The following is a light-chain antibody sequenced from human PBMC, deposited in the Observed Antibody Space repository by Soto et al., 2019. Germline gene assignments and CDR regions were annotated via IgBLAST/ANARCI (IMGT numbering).Light chain of an antibody. Sequence: QASLPHSASLSGSPGQSITISCTGTSSDVGRYNDVSWYQQYPGKAPKLIIYGVTNRPSGVSNRFSGSKSGNTASLTISGLQAEDEADYYCNSYAGTSYVFGTGTKVTVL. CDR3: NSYAGTSYV. CDR1: SSDVGRYND. J-gene: IGLJ1*01. CDR2: GVT. V-gene: IGLV2-14*01.